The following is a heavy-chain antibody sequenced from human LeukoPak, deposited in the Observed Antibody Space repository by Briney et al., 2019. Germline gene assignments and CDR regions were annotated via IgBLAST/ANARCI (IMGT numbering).Heavy chain of an antibody. CDR2: IYTSGST. CDR1: GGSISSGSYY. J-gene: IGHJ4*02. V-gene: IGHV4-61*02. D-gene: IGHD3-22*01. CDR3: ARDYYDSSGYYFY. Sequence: PSETLSLTCTVSGGSISSGSYYWSWIRQPAGKGLEWIGRIYTSGSTNYNPSLKSRVTISVDTSKNQFSLKLSSVTAAETAVYYCARDYYDSSGYYFYWGQGTLVTVSS.